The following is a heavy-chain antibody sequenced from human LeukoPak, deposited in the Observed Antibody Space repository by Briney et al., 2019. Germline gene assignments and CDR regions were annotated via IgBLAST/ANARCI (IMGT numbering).Heavy chain of an antibody. CDR2: ISAYNGNT. J-gene: IGHJ6*03. CDR1: GYTFTSYG. V-gene: IGHV1-18*01. Sequence: VASVKVSCKASGYTFTSYGISWVRQAPGQGLEWMGWISAYNGNTNYAQELQGRVTMTTDTSTSTAYMELRSLRSDDTAVYYCARVIKSYYYYMDVWGKGTTVTVSS. CDR3: ARVIKSYYYYMDV. D-gene: IGHD5-24*01.